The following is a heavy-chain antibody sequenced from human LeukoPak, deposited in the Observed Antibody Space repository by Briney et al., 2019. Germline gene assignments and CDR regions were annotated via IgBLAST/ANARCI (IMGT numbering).Heavy chain of an antibody. Sequence: GGSLRLSCAASGFTFSSYWMHWVRQAPGKGLVWVSRINSDGSSTSYADSVKGRFTISRDNAKNTLYLQMNSLRAEDTAVYYCARAARITMIVVVFEFDYWGQGALVTVSS. CDR3: ARAARITMIVVVFEFDY. CDR2: INSDGSST. J-gene: IGHJ4*02. CDR1: GFTFSSYW. D-gene: IGHD3-22*01. V-gene: IGHV3-74*01.